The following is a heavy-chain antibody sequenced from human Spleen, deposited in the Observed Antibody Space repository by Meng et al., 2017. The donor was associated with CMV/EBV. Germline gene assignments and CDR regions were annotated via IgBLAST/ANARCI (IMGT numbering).Heavy chain of an antibody. V-gene: IGHV1-18*01. CDR3: GRGGGLGATSLGDY. D-gene: IGHD1-26*01. J-gene: IGHJ4*02. Sequence: ASVKVSCKASGYTFTTFGISWVRQAPGQGLEWMGWISTYNGDTNYAQKLQGRVTMTTDTSTSTAYMDLRSLRPDATAVYYCGRGGGLGATSLGDYWGQGTLVTVSS. CDR2: ISTYNGDT. CDR1: GYTFTTFG.